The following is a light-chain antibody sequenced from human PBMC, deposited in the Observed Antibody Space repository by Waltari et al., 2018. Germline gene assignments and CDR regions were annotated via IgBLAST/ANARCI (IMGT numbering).Light chain of an antibody. CDR2: ITD. CDR3: AVWDDSLNGPL. J-gene: IGLJ2*01. V-gene: IGLV1-44*01. Sequence: QSVLTQPPSASGTPGQRVSISCSGRRPTIGRNTGNWYQQLPGTAPKLLILITDQRPSGVPDRFSGSKSGTSASLAISGLQSEDEAEYHCAVWDDSLNGPLFGGGTKLTVL. CDR1: RPTIGRNT.